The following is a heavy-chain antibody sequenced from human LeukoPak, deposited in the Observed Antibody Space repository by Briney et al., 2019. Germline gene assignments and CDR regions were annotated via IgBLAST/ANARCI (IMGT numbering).Heavy chain of an antibody. CDR2: IYTSGST. D-gene: IGHD1-1*01. CDR1: GGSISDYY. CDR3: ARWETTTSMDV. Sequence: SETLSLTCTVSGGSISDYYRGWIRQPPGKGLEWIGRIYTSGSTNYNPSLKSRVTMSVDTSKNQFSLKLSSVTAADTAVYYCARWETTTSMDVWGKGTTVTVSS. J-gene: IGHJ6*04. V-gene: IGHV4-4*07.